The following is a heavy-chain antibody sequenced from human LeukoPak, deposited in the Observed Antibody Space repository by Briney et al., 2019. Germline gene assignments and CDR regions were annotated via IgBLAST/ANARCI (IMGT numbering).Heavy chain of an antibody. J-gene: IGHJ4*02. D-gene: IGHD3-10*02. Sequence: GGSLRLSCTGSGFRFGGYALSWVRQAPGKGLEWVGFIRSKALCGTSEYAASVEGRFTISRDDSNSIAYLQMNSLKTEDTAVYFCVRESVRDYYFDYWGQGTLVTVSS. CDR1: GFRFGGYA. CDR3: VRESVRDYYFDY. CDR2: IRSKALCGTS. V-gene: IGHV3-49*04.